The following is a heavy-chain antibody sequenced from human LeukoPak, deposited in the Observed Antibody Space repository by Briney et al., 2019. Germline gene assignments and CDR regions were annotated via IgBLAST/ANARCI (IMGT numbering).Heavy chain of an antibody. D-gene: IGHD6-19*01. V-gene: IGHV3-9*01. Sequence: GGSLRLSCAASGFTFDDYAMHWVRQAPGKGLEWVSGISWNSGSIGYADSVKGRFTISRDNAKNSLYLQMNSLRAEDTALYYCAKDIRAVAGLGAGMDVWGQGTTVTVSS. J-gene: IGHJ6*02. CDR3: AKDIRAVAGLGAGMDV. CDR2: ISWNSGSI. CDR1: GFTFDDYA.